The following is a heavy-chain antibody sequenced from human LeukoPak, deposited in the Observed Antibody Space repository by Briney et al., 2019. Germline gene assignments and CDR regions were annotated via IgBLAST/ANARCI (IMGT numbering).Heavy chain of an antibody. Sequence: GGSLRLSCAASGFTFSSYWMSWVRQAPGKGLEWVANIKQDGSEKYYVDSVKGRFTISRDNAKTSLYLQMNSLRAEDTTVYYCAREYGRFGELGMDVSGKGTTVTVSS. D-gene: IGHD3-10*01. CDR3: AREYGRFGELGMDV. CDR1: GFTFSSYW. J-gene: IGHJ6*04. CDR2: IKQDGSEK. V-gene: IGHV3-7*03.